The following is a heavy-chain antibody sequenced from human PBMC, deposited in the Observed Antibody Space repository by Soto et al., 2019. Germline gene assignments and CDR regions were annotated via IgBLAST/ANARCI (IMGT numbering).Heavy chain of an antibody. CDR3: ARDDNTALAANYSYYGMHV. CDR2: IWYDGSNK. J-gene: IGHJ6*02. Sequence: QSGGSLRLSCAASGFTFSSYGMHWVRQAPGKGLEWVAVIWYDGSNKYYADSVKGRFTISRDNSKNTLYLQMNSLRAEDTAVYYCARDDNTALAANYSYYGMHVWCPAPPVSVS. V-gene: IGHV3-33*01. D-gene: IGHD5-18*01. CDR1: GFTFSSYG.